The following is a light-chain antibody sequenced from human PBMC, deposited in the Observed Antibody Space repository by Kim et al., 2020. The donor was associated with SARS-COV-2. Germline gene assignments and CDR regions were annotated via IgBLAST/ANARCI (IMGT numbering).Light chain of an antibody. CDR1: KLGDKY. V-gene: IGLV3-1*01. Sequence: SYELTQPPSVSVSPGQTASITCSGDKLGDKYASWYQQKPGQSPVLVIYQDTKRPSGIPERFSGSNSGNTATLTISGTQAMDEADYYCQAWDSSTEVFGTGTKVTVL. CDR3: QAWDSSTEV. J-gene: IGLJ1*01. CDR2: QDT.